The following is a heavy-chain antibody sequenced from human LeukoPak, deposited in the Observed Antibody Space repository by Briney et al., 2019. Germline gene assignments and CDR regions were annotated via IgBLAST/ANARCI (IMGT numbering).Heavy chain of an antibody. V-gene: IGHV3-21*01. CDR2: ISSSSSYI. Sequence: GRSLRLSCAASGFTFSSYSMNWVRQAPGKGLEWVSSISSSSSYIYYADSVKGRFTISRDNSKNTLYLQMNSLRAEDTAVYYCAKDGQYSFDYWGQGTLVTVSS. CDR1: GFTFSSYS. D-gene: IGHD6-6*01. J-gene: IGHJ4*02. CDR3: AKDGQYSFDY.